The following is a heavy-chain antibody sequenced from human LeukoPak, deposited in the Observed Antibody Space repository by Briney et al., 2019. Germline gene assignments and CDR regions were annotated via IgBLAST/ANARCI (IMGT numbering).Heavy chain of an antibody. D-gene: IGHD3-10*01. CDR1: GGSISSGGYY. CDR2: IYYSGST. J-gene: IGHJ4*02. V-gene: IGHV4-31*03. Sequence: PSQTLSLTCTVSGGSISSGGYYWSWIRQHPGKGLEWIGYIYYSGSTYYNPSLKSRVTISVDTSKNQFSLKLSSVTAADTAVYYCARGRGHYYYGSGSQHFDYWGQGTLVTVSS. CDR3: ARGRGHYYYGSGSQHFDY.